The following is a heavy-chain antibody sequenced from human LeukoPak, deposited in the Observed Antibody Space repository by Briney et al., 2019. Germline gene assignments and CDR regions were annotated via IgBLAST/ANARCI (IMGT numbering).Heavy chain of an antibody. CDR1: GYTFTGYY. Sequence: HWASVKVSCKASGYTFTGYYMHWVRQAPGQGLEWMGWINPNSGGTNYAQKFQGRVTMTRDTSISTAYMELSRLRSDDTAVYYCARSSQGWELPTDDYWGQGILVTVSS. CDR2: INPNSGGT. CDR3: ARSSQGWELPTDDY. D-gene: IGHD1-26*01. V-gene: IGHV1-2*02. J-gene: IGHJ4*02.